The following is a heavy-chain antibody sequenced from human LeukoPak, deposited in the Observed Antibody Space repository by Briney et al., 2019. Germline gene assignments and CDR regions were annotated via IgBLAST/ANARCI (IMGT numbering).Heavy chain of an antibody. J-gene: IGHJ4*02. CDR2: ISYDGSNK. CDR1: GFTFSSYA. D-gene: IGHD3-10*01. V-gene: IGHV3-30*04. Sequence: PGRSLRLSCAASGFTFSSYAMHWVRQAPGKGLEWVAVISYDGSNKYYADSVKGRFTISRDNSKNTLYLQMKSLRAEDTAEYHCARVKGYFDSGNYFGFFDFWGQGTLVTVSS. CDR3: ARVKGYFDSGNYFGFFDF.